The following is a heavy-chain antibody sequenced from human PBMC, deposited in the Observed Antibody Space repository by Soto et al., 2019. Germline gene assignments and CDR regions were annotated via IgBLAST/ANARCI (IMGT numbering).Heavy chain of an antibody. J-gene: IGHJ3*02. CDR1: GFTFSSYG. CDR3: ARYYHDSSGYVDAFDM. D-gene: IGHD3-22*01. V-gene: IGHV3-30*03. CDR2: ISYDGSNK. Sequence: GGSLRLSCAASGFTFSSYGMHWVRQAPGKGLEWVAVISYDGSNKYYADSVKGQVTISADKSISTAYLQWSSLKASDTAMYYCARYYHDSSGYVDAFDMWGQGTMVTVSS.